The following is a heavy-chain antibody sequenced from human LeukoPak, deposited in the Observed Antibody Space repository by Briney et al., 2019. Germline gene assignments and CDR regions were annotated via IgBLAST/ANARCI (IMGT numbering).Heavy chain of an antibody. D-gene: IGHD6-19*01. CDR1: GFTFSSYG. Sequence: GGSLRLSCAASGFTFSSYGMHWARQAPGKGLEWVAFIRYDGSNKYYADSVKGRFTISRDNSKNTLYLQMNSLRAEDTAVYYCAKAAGRYSSGWDFDYWGQGTLVTVSS. CDR3: AKAAGRYSSGWDFDY. V-gene: IGHV3-30*02. J-gene: IGHJ4*02. CDR2: IRYDGSNK.